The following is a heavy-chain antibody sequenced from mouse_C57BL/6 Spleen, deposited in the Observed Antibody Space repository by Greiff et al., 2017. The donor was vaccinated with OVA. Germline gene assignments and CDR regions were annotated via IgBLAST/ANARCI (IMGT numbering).Heavy chain of an antibody. CDR3: ARGGAVLPYWYFDV. Sequence: QVQLKQPGTELVKPGASVKLSCKASGYTFTSYWMHWVKQRPGQGLEWIGNINPSNGGTNYNEKFKSKATLTVDKSSSTAYMQLSSLTSEDSAVYYCARGGAVLPYWYFDVWGTGTTVTVSS. CDR1: GYTFTSYW. V-gene: IGHV1-53*01. J-gene: IGHJ1*03. CDR2: INPSNGGT.